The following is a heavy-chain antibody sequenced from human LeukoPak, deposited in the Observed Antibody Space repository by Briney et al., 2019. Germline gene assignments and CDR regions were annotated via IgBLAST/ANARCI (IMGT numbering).Heavy chain of an antibody. D-gene: IGHD3-22*01. J-gene: IGHJ4*02. V-gene: IGHV3-53*04. Sequence: GGSLRLSCAASGFTVSSNYMSWVRQAPGKGLEWVSVIYSGGSTYYAESVKGRLTISRHNSKNTLYLQMNSLRAEDTAVYYCARVGYYYDSSGPPYYFDYWGQGTLVTVSS. CDR1: GFTVSSNY. CDR2: IYSGGST. CDR3: ARVGYYYDSSGPPYYFDY.